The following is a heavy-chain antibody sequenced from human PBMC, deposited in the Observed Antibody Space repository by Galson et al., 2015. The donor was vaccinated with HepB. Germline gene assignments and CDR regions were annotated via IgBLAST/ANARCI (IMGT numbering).Heavy chain of an antibody. CDR3: ARDWGPGGYWGY. V-gene: IGHV1-3*01. CDR1: GYTFTSYA. D-gene: IGHD3-22*01. J-gene: IGHJ4*02. Sequence: SVKVSCKASGYTFTSYAIHWVRQAPGQRLEWMGWINAGNGNTKYSQKFQGRVTITRDTSASTAYMELSSLRSEDTAVYYCARDWGPGGYWGYWGQGTLVTVSS. CDR2: INAGNGNT.